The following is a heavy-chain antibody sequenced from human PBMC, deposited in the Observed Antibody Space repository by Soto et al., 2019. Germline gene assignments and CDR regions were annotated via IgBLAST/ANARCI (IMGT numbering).Heavy chain of an antibody. CDR3: ARGDRSGCFDFDF. D-gene: IGHD6-19*01. CDR2: INPNSGGT. V-gene: IGHV1-2*02. Sequence: ASVTVSCQASLYTVTLYYMHWVRQEPGQGLEWMGWINPNSGGTNYAQKFQGRVTMTRDTSISTAYMELSRLRSDDTAVYYCARGDRSGCFDFDFWGQGTLVTVSS. J-gene: IGHJ4*02. CDR1: LYTVTLYY.